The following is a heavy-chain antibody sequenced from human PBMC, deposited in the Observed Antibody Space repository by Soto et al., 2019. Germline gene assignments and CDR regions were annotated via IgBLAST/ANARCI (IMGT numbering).Heavy chain of an antibody. D-gene: IGHD6-13*01. J-gene: IGHJ6*02. CDR1: GYTFTSYA. Sequence: ASVKVSCKASGYTFTSYAMNWVRQAPGQGLEWMGWINTNTGNPTYAQGFTGRFVFSLDTSVSTAYLQICSLKAEDTAVYYCARDGIAAAGTYYHYGMDVWGQGTTVTVSS. CDR3: ARDGIAAAGTYYHYGMDV. CDR2: INTNTGNP. V-gene: IGHV7-4-1*01.